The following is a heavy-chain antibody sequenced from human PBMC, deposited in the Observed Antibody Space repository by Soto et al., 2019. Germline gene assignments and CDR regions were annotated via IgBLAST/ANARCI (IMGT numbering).Heavy chain of an antibody. J-gene: IGHJ6*01. CDR2: ISGSGGDT. D-gene: IGHD2-21*01. CDR1: GFTFSSYA. V-gene: IGHV3-23*01. Sequence: GGSLRLSCAASGFTFSSYAVSWVRQAPGKGLEWVSAISGSGGDTYYTDSVKGRFTISRDNSKNTLYLQMNSLRAEDTAVYYCAKWVTLWRAYYGMDVWGHGTTVTVSS. CDR3: AKWVTLWRAYYGMDV.